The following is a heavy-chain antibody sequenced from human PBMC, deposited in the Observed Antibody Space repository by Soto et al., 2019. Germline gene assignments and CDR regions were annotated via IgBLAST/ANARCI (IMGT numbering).Heavy chain of an antibody. CDR2: SSGSGGST. CDR3: EIGGCPFDY. J-gene: IGHJ4*02. CDR1: GFTFSSYA. V-gene: IGHV3-23*01. D-gene: IGHD2-8*01. Sequence: EVQLLESGGGLVQPGGSLRLSCAASGFTFSSYAMSWVRQAPGKGLEWVSASSGSGGSTYYADSVKGRFTISRDNSKNTLYLQVNSLRAEYTAVYYCEIGGCPFDYWGQGTLVTVSS.